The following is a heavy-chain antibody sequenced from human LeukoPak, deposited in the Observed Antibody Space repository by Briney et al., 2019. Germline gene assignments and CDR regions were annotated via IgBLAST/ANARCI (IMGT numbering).Heavy chain of an antibody. CDR1: GGSISSYY. CDR2: IYYSGST. Sequence: SETLSLTCTVSGGSISSYYWSWIRQPPGKGLEWIGYIYYSGSTNYNPSLKSRVTISVDTSENQFSLKLSSVTAADTAVYYCARGVDRAYYYGSGRNYFDYWGQGTLVTVSS. D-gene: IGHD3-10*01. CDR3: ARGVDRAYYYGSGRNYFDY. J-gene: IGHJ4*02. V-gene: IGHV4-59*01.